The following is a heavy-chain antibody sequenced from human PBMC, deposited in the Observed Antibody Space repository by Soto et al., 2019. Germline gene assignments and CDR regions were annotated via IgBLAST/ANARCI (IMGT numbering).Heavy chain of an antibody. V-gene: IGHV3-30*18. CDR2: ISFDGRQD. D-gene: IGHD1-1*01. Sequence: QVHLVESGGGVVQSGRSLRLSCAASGFSFNSYGMHWVRQAPGKGLEWVAAISFDGRQDNYADSVKGRFTISRDNSKNKQYLQKKTLIPDDRAVYYCAKVRNCNPGDYDYWGQGTLVTVSS. CDR3: AKVRNCNPGDYDY. CDR1: GFSFNSYG. J-gene: IGHJ4*02.